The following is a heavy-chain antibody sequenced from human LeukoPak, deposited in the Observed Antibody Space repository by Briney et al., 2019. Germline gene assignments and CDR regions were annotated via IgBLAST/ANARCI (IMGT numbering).Heavy chain of an antibody. CDR2: IYTSGST. J-gene: IGHJ5*02. Sequence: PSETLSLTCTVSGGSISSYYWSWIRQPAGKGLEWIGRIYTSGSTNYNPSLKSRVTMSVDTSKNQFSLKLSSVTAADTAVYYCAAGRTTVSYNWLDPWGQGTLVTVSS. CDR3: AAGRTTVSYNWLDP. D-gene: IGHD4-11*01. V-gene: IGHV4-4*07. CDR1: GGSISSYY.